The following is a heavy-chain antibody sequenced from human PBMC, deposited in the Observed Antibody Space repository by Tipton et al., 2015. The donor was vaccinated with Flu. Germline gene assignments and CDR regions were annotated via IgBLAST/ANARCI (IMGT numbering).Heavy chain of an antibody. CDR3: VRTDYYDGRHYHTPALCDF. Sequence: TLSLTCSLSGDSIGSDYYWGWIRQAPGKGLEWIGSVYYRGNAYYNPSLKRRVTISVDTSKNLFSLKLNSVTAADAAVYYCVRTDYYDGRHYHTPALCDFWGQGTLVTVSS. CDR1: GDSIGSDYY. V-gene: IGHV4-38-2*01. J-gene: IGHJ4*02. CDR2: VYYRGNA. D-gene: IGHD3-22*01.